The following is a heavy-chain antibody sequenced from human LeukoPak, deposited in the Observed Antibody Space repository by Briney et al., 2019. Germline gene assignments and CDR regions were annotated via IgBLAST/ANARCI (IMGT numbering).Heavy chain of an antibody. V-gene: IGHV1-24*01. CDR3: ATDRHRIAAAGTAFDY. J-gene: IGHJ4*02. Sequence: ASVKVSCKVSGYTLTELFMHWVRQAPGKGLEWMGGFDPEDGETIYAQRFQGRVTMTEDTSTDTAYMELSSLRSEDTAVYYCATDRHRIAAAGTAFDYWGQGTLVTVSS. D-gene: IGHD6-13*01. CDR2: FDPEDGET. CDR1: GYTLTELF.